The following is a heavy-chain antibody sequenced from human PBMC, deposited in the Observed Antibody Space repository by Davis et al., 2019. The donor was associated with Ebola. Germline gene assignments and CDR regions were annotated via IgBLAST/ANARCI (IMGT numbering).Heavy chain of an antibody. D-gene: IGHD1-7*01. J-gene: IGHJ6*02. CDR2: ISASGGNR. CDR1: GFTFSSYG. Sequence: GESLKISCAASGFTFSSYGMSWVRQTPGKGLKWVSGISASGGNRYYGDSVKGRFTISRDNSKNTLYLQMNSLRAEDTAVYYCAKLSLSGTIYYYGMDVWGQGTTVTVSS. CDR3: AKLSLSGTIYYYGMDV. V-gene: IGHV3-23*01.